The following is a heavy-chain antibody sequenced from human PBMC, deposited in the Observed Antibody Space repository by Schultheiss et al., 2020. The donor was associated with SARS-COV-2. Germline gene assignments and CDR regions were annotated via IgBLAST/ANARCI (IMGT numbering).Heavy chain of an antibody. Sequence: SETLSLTCSVSGYSISSGYYWGWIRQPPGKGLEWIGTLYHSGSTYYNPSLKSRVTISVNTSKNQFSLRLTSVTAADTAVYYCARDRLTGYGGSGYWGQGTLVNV. J-gene: IGHJ4*02. CDR1: GYSISSGYY. V-gene: IGHV4-38-2*02. CDR3: ARDRLTGYGGSGY. CDR2: LYHSGST. D-gene: IGHD4-23*01.